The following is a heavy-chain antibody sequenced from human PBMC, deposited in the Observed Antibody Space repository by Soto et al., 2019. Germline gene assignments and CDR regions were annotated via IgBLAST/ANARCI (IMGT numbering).Heavy chain of an antibody. Sequence: PSETLSLTCTVSGASISGFYWSWIRKSAGKGLEWIGRIYATGTTDYNPSLKSRVTISVDTSKNEFSLRLRSVTAADTSVYYCARHLKAVAAAMAYWGQGIPVTVSS. J-gene: IGHJ4*02. CDR1: GASISGFY. D-gene: IGHD6-19*01. CDR3: ARHLKAVAAAMAY. CDR2: IYATGTT. V-gene: IGHV4-4*07.